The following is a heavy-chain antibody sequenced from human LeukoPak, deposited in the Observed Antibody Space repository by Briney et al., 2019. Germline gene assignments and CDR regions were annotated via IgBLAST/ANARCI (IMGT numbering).Heavy chain of an antibody. Sequence: ASVKVSCKASGYTFTGYYMHWVRQAPGQGLEWMGRINPHSGGTNYAQKFQGRVSMTRDTSINTAYMEVSRLTSDDTAVYYCARVTWKTVVAAPDYWGQGTLVTVSS. J-gene: IGHJ4*02. CDR1: GYTFTGYY. V-gene: IGHV1-2*06. D-gene: IGHD2-15*01. CDR3: ARVTWKTVVAAPDY. CDR2: INPHSGGT.